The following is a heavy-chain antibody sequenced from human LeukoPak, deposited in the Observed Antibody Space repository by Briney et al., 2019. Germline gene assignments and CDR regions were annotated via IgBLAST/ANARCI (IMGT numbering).Heavy chain of an antibody. J-gene: IGHJ4*02. CDR2: IYYSGGP. CDR1: GGSISSSSYY. CDR3: ARGTGIAAAPPPYYFDY. Sequence: SETLSLTCTVSGGSISSSSYYWGWIRQPPGKGLEWIGSIYYSGGPYYNPSLKSRVTISVDTSKNQFSLKLSSVTAADTAVYYCARGTGIAAAPPPYYFDYWGQGTLVTVSS. V-gene: IGHV4-39*07. D-gene: IGHD6-13*01.